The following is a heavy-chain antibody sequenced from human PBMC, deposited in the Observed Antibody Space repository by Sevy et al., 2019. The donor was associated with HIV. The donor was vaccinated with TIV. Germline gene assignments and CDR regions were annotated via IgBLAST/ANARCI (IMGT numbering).Heavy chain of an antibody. Sequence: GGSLRLSCAASGFTVGTYWMSWVRQAPGKGLQWVASIKQDESEKNYVDSVKGRFTISRDNAKNSLALQMNSLRAEDTAVYYCARDLIVPTGMFYCCMDVWGQGTTVTVSS. D-gene: IGHD2-2*01. CDR1: GFTVGTYW. CDR2: IKQDESEK. V-gene: IGHV3-7*01. J-gene: IGHJ6*02. CDR3: ARDLIVPTGMFYCCMDV.